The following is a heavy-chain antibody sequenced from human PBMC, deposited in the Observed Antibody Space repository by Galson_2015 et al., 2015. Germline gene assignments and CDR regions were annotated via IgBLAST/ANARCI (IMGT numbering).Heavy chain of an antibody. CDR3: ARDLHYAFDC. Sequence: SLRLSCAASGFTFSSYSMNWVRQAPGRGLEWVSYIGISSSDIHYPDSVRGRFTVSRDNAKNSLYLQMNSLRDEDTAVYYCARDLHYAFDCWGQGTLVTVSS. D-gene: IGHD4-17*01. V-gene: IGHV3-48*02. CDR1: GFTFSSYS. J-gene: IGHJ4*02. CDR2: IGISSSDI.